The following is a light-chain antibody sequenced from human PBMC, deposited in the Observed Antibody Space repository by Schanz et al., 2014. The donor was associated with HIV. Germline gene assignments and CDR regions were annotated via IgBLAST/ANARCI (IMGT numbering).Light chain of an antibody. CDR1: QGINSA. CDR2: DAS. V-gene: IGKV1-13*02. Sequence: AIQLTQSPSSLSASVGDRVTLTCRASQGINSALAWYQQKPGRPPKLLIYDASSLQSGVPSRFRGSGSGTDFTLAISSLHPEDFATYYCQQYNSHSYTFGQGTKLEIK. CDR3: QQYNSHSYT. J-gene: IGKJ2*01.